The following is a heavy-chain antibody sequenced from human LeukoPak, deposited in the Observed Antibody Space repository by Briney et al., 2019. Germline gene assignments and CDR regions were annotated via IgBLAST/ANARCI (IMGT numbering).Heavy chain of an antibody. CDR1: GDSISSANYY. V-gene: IGHV4-39*07. CDR3: ARDSCSSTSCRTRFDN. Sequence: PSETLSLTCTVSGDSISSANYYWGWARQPPGKGLEWIASIYFSGSTYYNPSLKSRVTISVETSKVQFSLKLSSVTAADTAVYYCARDSCSSTSCRTRFDNWGQGTLVTVSS. CDR2: IYFSGST. J-gene: IGHJ4*02. D-gene: IGHD2-2*01.